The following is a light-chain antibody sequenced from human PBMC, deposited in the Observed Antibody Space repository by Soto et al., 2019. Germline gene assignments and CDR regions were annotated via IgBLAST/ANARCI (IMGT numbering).Light chain of an antibody. CDR1: TLGVKY. Sequence: SYELTQPPSVTVSPGQTASIACSGDTLGVKYVSWYQQKPGQSPLLVIYQDGERPSEIPERFSGFKSGNTATLTIIGTQALDEADYFCQAWDSSTARVFGGGTKLTVL. V-gene: IGLV3-1*01. CDR2: QDG. CDR3: QAWDSSTARV. J-gene: IGLJ3*02.